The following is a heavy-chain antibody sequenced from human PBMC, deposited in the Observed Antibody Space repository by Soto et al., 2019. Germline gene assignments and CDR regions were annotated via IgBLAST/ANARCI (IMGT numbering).Heavy chain of an antibody. J-gene: IGHJ3*02. CDR3: AREKEDDSGDYNAFDI. CDR1: GGSVSSGSYY. CDR2: IYYSGST. Sequence: SETLSLTCTVSGGSVSSGSYYWSWIRQPPGKGLEWIGYIYYSGSTNYNPSLKSRVTISVDTSKNQFSLNLTSVTAADTAVYYCAREKEDDSGDYNAFDIWGQGTVVTVSS. D-gene: IGHD4-17*01. V-gene: IGHV4-61*01.